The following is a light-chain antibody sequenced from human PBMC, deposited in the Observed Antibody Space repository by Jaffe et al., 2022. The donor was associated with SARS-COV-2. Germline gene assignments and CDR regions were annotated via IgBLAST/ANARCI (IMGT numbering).Light chain of an antibody. Sequence: QSVLTQPPSMSGAPGQRVTISCTGSSSNIGAGYDVHWYQQVPGTAPKLLLYGNNNRPSGVPDRFSGAKSGTSASLAITGLQAEDEADYYCQSYDSSVGANWVFGGGTTLTVL. J-gene: IGLJ3*02. CDR3: QSYDSSVGANWV. CDR1: SSNIGAGYD. CDR2: GNN. V-gene: IGLV1-40*01.